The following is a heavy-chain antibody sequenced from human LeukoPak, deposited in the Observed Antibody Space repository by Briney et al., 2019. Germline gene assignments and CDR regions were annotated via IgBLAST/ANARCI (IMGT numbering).Heavy chain of an antibody. Sequence: GTSVKVSCKASGFTFTASAVQWVRQARGQRLEWIGWIVVGRGNRNYAQKLQERVTITRDMSTGTAYMELGSLRSEDTAVYYCAATSVGATIKDPFDIWGQGTMVTVSS. CDR1: GFTFTASA. CDR2: IVVGRGNR. J-gene: IGHJ3*02. V-gene: IGHV1-58*01. D-gene: IGHD1-26*01. CDR3: AATSVGATIKDPFDI.